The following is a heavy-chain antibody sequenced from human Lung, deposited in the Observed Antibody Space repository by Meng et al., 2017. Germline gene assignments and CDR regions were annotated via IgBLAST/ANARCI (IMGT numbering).Heavy chain of an antibody. J-gene: IGHJ4*02. Sequence: QVQLVQSGAEVNKPGSSVKVTCKASGGTFSSYAISWVRQAPGQGLEWMGRINPKSGDTHYAQRFQGRVTMTGDTSISTAYMELSGLRSDDTAMYYCARDEDISAAGKLFGDYWGQGTLVTVSS. CDR3: ARDEDISAAGKLFGDY. V-gene: IGHV1-2*06. CDR2: INPKSGDT. D-gene: IGHD6-13*01. CDR1: GGTFSSYA.